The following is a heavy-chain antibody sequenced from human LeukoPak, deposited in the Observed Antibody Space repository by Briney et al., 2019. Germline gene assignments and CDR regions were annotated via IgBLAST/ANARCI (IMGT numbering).Heavy chain of an antibody. D-gene: IGHD2-2*01. J-gene: IGHJ4*02. CDR3: ARVRSYCSSTSCYSFDY. CDR2: ISAYNDNT. V-gene: IGHV1-18*01. Sequence: GASVKVSCKASGYTFTSYGISWVRQAPGQGLEWMGWISAYNDNTNYAQKLQGRVTMTTDTSTSTAYMELRSLRSDDTAVYYCARVRSYCSSTSCYSFDYWGQGTLVTVSS. CDR1: GYTFTSYG.